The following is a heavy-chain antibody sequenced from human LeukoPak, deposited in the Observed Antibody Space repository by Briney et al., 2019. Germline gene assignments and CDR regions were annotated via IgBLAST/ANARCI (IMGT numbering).Heavy chain of an antibody. CDR3: ARTRDISSSGYYIDY. CDR1: GFTFSSYA. J-gene: IGHJ4*02. D-gene: IGHD3-22*01. V-gene: IGHV3-23*01. CDR2: ISGSGGST. Sequence: HPRGSLRLSCAASGFTFSSYAMSWVRQAPGKGLEWVSAISGSGGSTYYADSVKGRFTISRDNSKNTLYLQMNSLRAEDTAVYYCARTRDISSSGYYIDYWGQGTLVTVSS.